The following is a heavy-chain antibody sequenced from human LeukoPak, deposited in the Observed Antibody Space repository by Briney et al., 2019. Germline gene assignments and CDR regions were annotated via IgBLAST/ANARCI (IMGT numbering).Heavy chain of an antibody. Sequence: GGSLRLSCTASGFTFSRYDMSWVPQAPGEGVEWVSGICDRAGTTYYADSVRGGFSISRDNSKNTLNLHMNSLRAEDTAVYYCAKSYYYGSGDYSLTAFDIWGQGTMVTVSS. J-gene: IGHJ3*02. CDR1: GFTFSRYD. V-gene: IGHV3-23*01. D-gene: IGHD3-10*01. CDR2: ICDRAGTT. CDR3: AKSYYYGSGDYSLTAFDI.